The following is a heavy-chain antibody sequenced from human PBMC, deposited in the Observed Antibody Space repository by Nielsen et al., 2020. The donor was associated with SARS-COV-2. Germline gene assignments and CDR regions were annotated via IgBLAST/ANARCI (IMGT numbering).Heavy chain of an antibody. CDR1: GFTFSSYW. CDR3: ARVGTTAAAGPLGH. V-gene: IGHV3-74*01. D-gene: IGHD6-13*01. CDR2: INSDGSST. Sequence: GGSLRLSCAASGFTFSSYWMYWVRQAPGKGLVWVSRINSDGSSTSYADSVKGRFTISRDNAKNMLYLEMNSLRAEDTAVYYCARVGTTAAAGPLGHWGQGTLVTVSS. J-gene: IGHJ4*02.